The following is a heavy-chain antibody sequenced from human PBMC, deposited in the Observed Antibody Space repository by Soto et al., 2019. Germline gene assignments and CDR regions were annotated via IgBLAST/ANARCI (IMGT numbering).Heavy chain of an antibody. CDR2: IYNGGST. CDR1: GFTVSNNY. D-gene: IGHD3-10*01. CDR3: ARGHYGSPPGYLDY. V-gene: IGHV3-66*01. J-gene: IGHJ4*02. Sequence: EVQLVESGGGLVQPGGSLRLSCAASGFTVSNNYMSWVRQAPGEGLEWVSVIYNGGSTYYGDSMKGRFTISRDISQNTLYLQMNRLRVEDTAVYYCARGHYGSPPGYLDYWGQGTLVTVSS.